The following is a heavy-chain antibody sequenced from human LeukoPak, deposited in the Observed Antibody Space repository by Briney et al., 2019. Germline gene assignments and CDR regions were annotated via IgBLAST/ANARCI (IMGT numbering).Heavy chain of an antibody. CDR3: ARGRSATTFTAAFDH. CDR2: IRSDSSTI. Sequence: SGGSLRLSCAASGFTFSSYPMNWVRQTPGKGLEWVSHIRSDSSTIAYADSVKGRFTISRDNAKNSLYLEINSLRAEDTAVYYCARGRSATTFTAAFDHWGQGTLVTVSS. D-gene: IGHD5-24*01. CDR1: GFTFSSYP. V-gene: IGHV3-48*01. J-gene: IGHJ4*02.